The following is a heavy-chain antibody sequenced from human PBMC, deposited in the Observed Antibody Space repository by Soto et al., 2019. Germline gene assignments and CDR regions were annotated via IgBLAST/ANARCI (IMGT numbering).Heavy chain of an antibody. CDR3: ARGSSAITIFCVVIMPRRSYYYYYYMDV. CDR2: INHSGST. V-gene: IGHV4-34*01. J-gene: IGHJ6*03. CDR1: GESSGWFY. D-gene: IGHD3-3*01. Sequence: SVMQSPSRPVDGESSGWFYLNLNRQPPGKGLEWNGEINHSGSTNYNPSLKSRVTISVDTSKNQFSLKLSSLTGADTAVYYCARGSSAITIFCVVIMPRRSYYYYYYMDVWGKGTTVTVSS.